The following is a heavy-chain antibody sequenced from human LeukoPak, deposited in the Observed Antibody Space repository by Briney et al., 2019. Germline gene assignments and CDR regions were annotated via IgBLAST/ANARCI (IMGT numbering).Heavy chain of an antibody. Sequence: GGSLRLSCTASGFTFGAYAMSWVRQAPGKGLEWVGFTRSKAYGGTTEYAPSVKGRFAISRDDSKRIAYLQMNSLKTEDTAVYYCTREVDTDYHYYYMDVWGKGTTVTVSS. CDR3: TREVDTDYHYYYMDV. D-gene: IGHD5-18*01. CDR2: TRSKAYGGTT. V-gene: IGHV3-49*04. J-gene: IGHJ6*03. CDR1: GFTFGAYA.